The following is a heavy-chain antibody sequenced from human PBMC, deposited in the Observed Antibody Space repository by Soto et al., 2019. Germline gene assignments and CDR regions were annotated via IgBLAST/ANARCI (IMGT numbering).Heavy chain of an antibody. CDR3: ARDFGWGSSGVEV. D-gene: IGHD3-22*01. J-gene: IGHJ6*02. CDR1: GGSISSYY. CDR2: IYYSGST. V-gene: IGHV4-59*01. Sequence: QVQLQESGPGLVKPSETLSLTCTVSGGSISSYYWSWIRQPPGKGLEWIGYIYYSGSTNYNPSPKSRVTISVVTSKNQFSLKLSSVTAADTAVYYCARDFGWGSSGVEVWGQGTTVTVSS.